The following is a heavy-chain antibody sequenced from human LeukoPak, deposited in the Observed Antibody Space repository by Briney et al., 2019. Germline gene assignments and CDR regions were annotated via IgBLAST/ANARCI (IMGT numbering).Heavy chain of an antibody. CDR1: GFSVSNNY. CDR2: IYSSGST. J-gene: IGHJ4*02. Sequence: GGSLRLSCAASGFSVSNNYMTWVRQAPGKGLEWVSLIYSSGSTYYADSVKGRFTISRDNSKNTLYLQVNSLRAEDTAVYYCARRGDGGRSFDYWGQGTLVTVSS. CDR3: ARRGDGGRSFDY. V-gene: IGHV3-53*01. D-gene: IGHD4-23*01.